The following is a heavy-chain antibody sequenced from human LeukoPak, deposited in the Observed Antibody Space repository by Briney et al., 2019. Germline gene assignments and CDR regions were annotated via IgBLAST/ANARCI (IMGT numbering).Heavy chain of an antibody. J-gene: IGHJ4*02. CDR2: IWFDKNQ. V-gene: IGHV3-33*01. D-gene: IGHD3-3*01. CDR1: GFILNDYG. Sequence: GGSLRLSCAASGFILNDYGMHWVRQAPGKGLEWVADIWFDKNQHFADSVKGRFAISRDNSKNTVYLQMNSLRVEDTAVFYCARDQYDTWSRRGNFDSWGQGTLVIVSS. CDR3: ARDQYDTWSRRGNFDS.